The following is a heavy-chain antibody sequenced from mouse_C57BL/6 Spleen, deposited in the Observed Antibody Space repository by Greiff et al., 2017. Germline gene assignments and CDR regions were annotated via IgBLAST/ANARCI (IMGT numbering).Heavy chain of an antibody. CDR2: IYPSDGDT. D-gene: IGHD1-1*01. J-gene: IGHJ3*01. Sequence: QVQLQQPGAELVRPGSSVKLSCKASGYTFTSYWMDWVKQRPGQGLEWIGNIYPSDGDTNYNQKFKDKATLTVDKSSSTAYMQLSSLTSEDSAVYYCARRDCSSFADWGQGTLVTVSA. CDR1: GYTFTSYW. V-gene: IGHV1-61*01. CDR3: ARRDCSSFAD.